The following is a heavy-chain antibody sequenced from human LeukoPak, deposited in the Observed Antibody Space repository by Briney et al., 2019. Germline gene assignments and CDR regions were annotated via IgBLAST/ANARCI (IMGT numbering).Heavy chain of an antibody. J-gene: IGHJ4*02. CDR3: ARRDTAMVTSFDY. Sequence: SETLSLTCTVSGYSISSGSYYWSWIRQPAGKGLEWIGRIYTSGSTNYNPSLKSRVTISVDTSKNQFSLKLSSVTAADTAVYYCARRDTAMVTSFDYWGQGTLVTVSS. V-gene: IGHV4-61*02. CDR1: GYSISSGSYY. CDR2: IYTSGST. D-gene: IGHD5-18*01.